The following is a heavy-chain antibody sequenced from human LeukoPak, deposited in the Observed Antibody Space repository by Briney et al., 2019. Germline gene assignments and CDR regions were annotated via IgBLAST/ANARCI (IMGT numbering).Heavy chain of an antibody. J-gene: IGHJ4*02. CDR1: GFTFSSYA. CDR2: ISYDGSNK. Sequence: PGGSLRLSCAASGFTFSSYAMRWVRQAPGKGLEWVAVISYDGSNKYYADSVKGRFTISRDNSKNTLYLQMNSLRAEDTAVYYCARYDYVWGSYRYFGFDYWGQGTLVTVSS. D-gene: IGHD3-16*02. CDR3: ARYDYVWGSYRYFGFDY. V-gene: IGHV3-30*04.